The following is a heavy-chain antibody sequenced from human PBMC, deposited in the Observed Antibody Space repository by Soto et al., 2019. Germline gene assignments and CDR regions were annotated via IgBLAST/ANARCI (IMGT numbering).Heavy chain of an antibody. Sequence: SETLSLTCTVSGGSISSFYWSWIRQPPGKGLEWIGYIYYSGSTNYNPSLKSRVTISVDTSKNQFSLKLSSVTAADTAVYYCARSITMVRGVIYMAFDIWGQGTMVTVSS. J-gene: IGHJ3*02. CDR2: IYYSGST. V-gene: IGHV4-59*08. D-gene: IGHD3-10*01. CDR3: ARSITMVRGVIYMAFDI. CDR1: GGSISSFY.